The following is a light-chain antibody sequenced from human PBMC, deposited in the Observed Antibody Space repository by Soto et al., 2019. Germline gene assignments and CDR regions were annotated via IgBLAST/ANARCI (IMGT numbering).Light chain of an antibody. J-gene: IGLJ2*01. CDR3: ATWDDSLNGVV. Sequence: QSVLTQPPSASGTPGQRVTISCSGSSFNVGGNTVNWYQQVTGTAPKFLINSNNQRPSGVPDRFSSSKSGTSASLAISGLQSEDEADYYCATWDDSLNGVVFGGGTKVTVL. CDR2: SNN. V-gene: IGLV1-44*01. CDR1: SFNVGGNT.